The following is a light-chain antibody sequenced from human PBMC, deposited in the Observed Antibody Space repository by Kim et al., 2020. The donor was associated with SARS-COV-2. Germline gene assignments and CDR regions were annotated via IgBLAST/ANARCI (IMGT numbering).Light chain of an antibody. CDR2: GNT. V-gene: IGLV1-40*01. Sequence: RVPISCSRSSSNIGALYVWLWYQLLPGTAPKLLIYGNTNRPSGVPARFSGSKSATSASLTITGLQAEDEADYFCQSFDNSLSEYVFGTGSKVTIL. CDR3: QSFDNSLSEYV. J-gene: IGLJ1*01. CDR1: SSNIGALYV.